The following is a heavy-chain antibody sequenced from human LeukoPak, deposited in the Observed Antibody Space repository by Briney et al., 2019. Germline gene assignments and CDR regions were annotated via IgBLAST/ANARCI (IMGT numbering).Heavy chain of an antibody. D-gene: IGHD3-10*01. CDR3: ARDPHYYGSGSYFNY. Sequence: GGSLRLSCAASGFTFSSYWMHWVRQVPGKGLVWVSRINNDGVSISYADSVKGRFTISRDKAKNTLFLQMNNLRAEDTAVYYCARDPHYYGSGSYFNYWGQGTLVTVSS. CDR2: INNDGVSI. CDR1: GFTFSSYW. V-gene: IGHV3-74*01. J-gene: IGHJ4*02.